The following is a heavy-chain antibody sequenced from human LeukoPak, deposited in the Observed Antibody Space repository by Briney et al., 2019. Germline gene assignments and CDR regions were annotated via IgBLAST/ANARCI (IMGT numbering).Heavy chain of an antibody. CDR1: GFTFSTYA. CDR2: ISGSGGNT. J-gene: IGHJ4*02. D-gene: IGHD1-26*01. Sequence: GGSLRLPCAASGFTFSTYAMSWVRQAPGKGLEWVSTISGSGGNTYYADSVKGRFTISRDNSKNTLNLQMNSLRAGDTAVYYCAKDEVVGATSDCWGQGTLVTVSS. CDR3: AKDEVVGATSDC. V-gene: IGHV3-23*01.